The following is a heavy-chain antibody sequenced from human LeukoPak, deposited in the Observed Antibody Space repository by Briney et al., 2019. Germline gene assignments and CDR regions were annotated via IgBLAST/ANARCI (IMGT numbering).Heavy chain of an antibody. CDR1: EFTFSLYA. J-gene: IGHJ4*02. CDR3: ARDTYQPGRIDC. D-gene: IGHD2-2*01. Sequence: GGSLRLSCAASEFTFSLYATNWVRQAPGKGLEWVSYINDVSGDIHYADSVKGRFTISRDNAKNTLYLQMNSLRAEDTAVYYCARDTYQPGRIDCWGQGTLVIVSS. CDR2: INDVSGDI. V-gene: IGHV3-21*05.